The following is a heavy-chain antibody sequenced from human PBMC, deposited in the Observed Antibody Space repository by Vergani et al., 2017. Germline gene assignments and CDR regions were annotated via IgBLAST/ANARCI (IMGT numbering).Heavy chain of an antibody. CDR2: FYTGGGT. CDR1: GGSISSGSYY. V-gene: IGHV4-61*02. CDR3: ARDPHYSTTWPFLLLDMDV. Sequence: QVQLQESGPGLVRPSQTLSLTCTVSGGSISSGSYYWSWFRQPAGKGLEWIGRFYTGGGTSYNPSLKSRVTISVDTSKNQFSLQLSSVTAADTAVYSCARDPHYSTTWPFLLLDMDVWGQGTTVTVSS. J-gene: IGHJ6*02. D-gene: IGHD6-13*01.